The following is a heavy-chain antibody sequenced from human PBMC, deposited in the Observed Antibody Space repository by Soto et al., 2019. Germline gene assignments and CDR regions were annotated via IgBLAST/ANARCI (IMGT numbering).Heavy chain of an antibody. CDR1: GGSISSSTYY. D-gene: IGHD6-6*01. V-gene: IGHV4-39*01. Sequence: SETLSLTCTVSGGSISSSTYYWDWIRQPPGKGLEWIGAMYYNGNKNYNPSLESRVTMSVDTSKNQFSLKLSSVTPTDTAVYYCARRSSSSLGSLFDPWGRGILVTVSS. CDR2: MYYNGNK. J-gene: IGHJ5*02. CDR3: ARRSSSSLGSLFDP.